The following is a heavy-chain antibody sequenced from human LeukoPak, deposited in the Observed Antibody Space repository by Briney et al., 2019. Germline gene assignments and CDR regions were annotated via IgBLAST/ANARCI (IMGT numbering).Heavy chain of an antibody. D-gene: IGHD2-2*01. J-gene: IGHJ5*02. CDR1: GGTFSSYA. CDR2: IIPIFGTA. CDR3: ASSYCSSTSCYVPYNWFDP. V-gene: IGHV1-69*13. Sequence: SVKVSCKASGGTFSSYAISWVRQAPGQGLEWMGGIIPIFGTANYAQKFQGRVTITADESTSTDYMELSSLRSEDTAVYYCASSYCSSTSCYVPYNWFDPWGQGTLVTVSS.